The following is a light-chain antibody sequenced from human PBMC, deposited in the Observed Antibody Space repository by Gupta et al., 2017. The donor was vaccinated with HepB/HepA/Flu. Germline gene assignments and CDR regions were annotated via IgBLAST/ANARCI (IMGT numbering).Light chain of an antibody. CDR1: RTDVIGYRY. J-gene: IGLJ3*02. Sequence: QSALTQPASVSGSPGQSITISCTGTRTDVIGYRYVSWYQQHPGKVPKLIIEDVSSRPSGVSTRGSGSKSGTKDSLTISGLQAEDEADDDCSSFIIGSGVVFGGGTKLTVL. CDR2: DVS. V-gene: IGLV2-14*03. CDR3: SSFIIGSGVV.